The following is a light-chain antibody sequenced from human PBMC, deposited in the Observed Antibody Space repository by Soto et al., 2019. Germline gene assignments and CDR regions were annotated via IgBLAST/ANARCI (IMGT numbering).Light chain of an antibody. J-gene: IGKJ4*01. Sequence: DIVMTQSPLSLPVTPGEPASISCRSSQILLYSDGYNYLDWYLQKPGQSPQLLIYLGSNRATGVPDRFSGSGSGTDLSRKISRVEAEDVGVYYCMQAIQPPLTFGEGTKVEIK. CDR2: LGS. V-gene: IGKV2-28*01. CDR1: QILLYSDGYNY. CDR3: MQAIQPPLT.